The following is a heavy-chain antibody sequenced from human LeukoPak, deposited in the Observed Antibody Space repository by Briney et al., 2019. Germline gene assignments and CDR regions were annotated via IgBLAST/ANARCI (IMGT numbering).Heavy chain of an antibody. CDR2: INICDGGT. D-gene: IGHD2-21*02. Sequence: ASVKLSLTASGSMFSTTNMHWSRLPHGQGNERKGVINICDGGTSYDKNSLGRVTMTTDTSTTTVYMELSSLRSGDTALYYCARDDGYCGGDCDSGVDYWGQGTLVTVSS. CDR3: ARDDGYCGGDCDSGVDY. J-gene: IGHJ4*02. V-gene: IGHV1-46*01. CDR1: GSMFSTTN.